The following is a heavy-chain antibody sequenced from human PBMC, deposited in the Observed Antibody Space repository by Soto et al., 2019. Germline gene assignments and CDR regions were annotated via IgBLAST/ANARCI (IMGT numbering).Heavy chain of an antibody. V-gene: IGHV4-4*02. CDR2: IYHSGST. J-gene: IGHJ5*02. CDR1: SGSISSSNW. D-gene: IGHD3-10*01. CDR3: ARDQGGIWFGEGWFDP. Sequence: QVQLQESGPGLVKPSGTLSLTCAVSSGSISSSNWWSWVRQPPGKGLEWIGEIYHSGSTNYNPSLKGRVTISVDKSKNQFSLKLSSVTAADTAVYYCARDQGGIWFGEGWFDPWGQGTLVTVSS.